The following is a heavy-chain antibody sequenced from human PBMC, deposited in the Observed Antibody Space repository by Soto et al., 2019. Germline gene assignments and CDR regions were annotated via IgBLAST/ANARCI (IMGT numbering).Heavy chain of an antibody. Sequence: SXTLSLTCAVSGGPIRSSNWWSWVRPPPWKGLEWIGEIYHSGSTNYNPSLKSRVTISVDKSKNQFSLKLRSVTAADTAVYYCARDPFSVAGYYYGMDVWGQGTTVTVSS. CDR1: GGPIRSSNW. V-gene: IGHV4-4*02. CDR3: ARDPFSVAGYYYGMDV. D-gene: IGHD6-19*01. J-gene: IGHJ6*02. CDR2: IYHSGST.